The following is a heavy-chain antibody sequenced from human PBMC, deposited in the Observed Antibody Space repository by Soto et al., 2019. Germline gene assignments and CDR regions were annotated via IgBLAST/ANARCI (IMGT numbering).Heavy chain of an antibody. V-gene: IGHV3-30*18. J-gene: IGHJ4*02. CDR3: AKEAGVAQPRDY. CDR1: GFTFRSYG. D-gene: IGHD2-15*01. CDR2: ISYDGNSK. Sequence: QVQLVESGGGVVQPGRSLRLSCAAFGFTFRSYGMQWVRQAPDKALEWLAVISYDGNSKYFAVSVKGRCTISRDDSKNTVYLQVNSLRIEDAAVYYCAKEAGVAQPRDYWGQGTMVTVSS.